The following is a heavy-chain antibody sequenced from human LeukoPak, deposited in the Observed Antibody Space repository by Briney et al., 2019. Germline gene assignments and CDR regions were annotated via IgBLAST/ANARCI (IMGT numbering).Heavy chain of an antibody. CDR1: GYTFTGYY. V-gene: IGHV1-2*02. D-gene: IGHD3-22*01. Sequence: APVKVSCKASGYTFTGYYIHWVRQAPGQGLEWMGWITPNSGGTNYAQKFQGRVTMTRDTSISTVYMELSRLRSDDTAVYYCARDRTDYYDSNAYYPNWFDPWGQGTLVTVSS. CDR3: ARDRTDYYDSNAYYPNWFDP. J-gene: IGHJ5*02. CDR2: ITPNSGGT.